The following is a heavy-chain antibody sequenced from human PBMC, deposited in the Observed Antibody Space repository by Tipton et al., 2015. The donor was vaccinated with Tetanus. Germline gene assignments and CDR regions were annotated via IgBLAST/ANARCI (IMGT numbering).Heavy chain of an antibody. CDR2: ISYSGST. V-gene: IGHV4-61*01. CDR3: ARANYDFPKKGPFDS. D-gene: IGHD3-3*01. Sequence: LRLSCTVSGGSVRGGSYYWNWIRQPPGKGLEWIGYISYSGSTNSNYSLKSRITISQDTSNNQFSLKLPSVTAADTAVYYCARANYDFPKKGPFDSWGQGTLVIVSS. CDR1: GGSVRGGSYY. J-gene: IGHJ4*02.